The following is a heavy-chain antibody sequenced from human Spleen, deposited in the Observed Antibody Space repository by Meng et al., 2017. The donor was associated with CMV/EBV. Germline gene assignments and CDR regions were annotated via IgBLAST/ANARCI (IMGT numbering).Heavy chain of an antibody. Sequence: ASVKVSCKASGYTFTSYAMHWVRQAPGQRLEWMGITNPSGDSTTYAQKFQGRVTMTRDTSTSTVYMELSSLRSEDTALYYCTRVGGRYGVHDYWGQGTLVTVSS. CDR1: GYTFTSYA. V-gene: IGHV1-46*01. CDR3: TRVGGRYGVHDY. D-gene: IGHD1-26*01. CDR2: TNPSGDST. J-gene: IGHJ4*02.